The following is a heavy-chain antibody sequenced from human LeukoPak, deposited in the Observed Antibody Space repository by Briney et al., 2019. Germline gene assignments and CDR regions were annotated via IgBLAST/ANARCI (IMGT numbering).Heavy chain of an antibody. CDR1: GFTVSSNY. CDR2: IYSGGST. CDR3: ARGFEWPRSFDY. V-gene: IGHV3-53*05. Sequence: PGGSLRLSCAASGFTVSSNYMSWVRQAPGKGLEWVSVIYSGGSTYYADSVKGRFTISRDNSRNTLYLQMNSLRPEDTAGYYCARGFEWPRSFDYWGQGTLATVSS. J-gene: IGHJ4*02. D-gene: IGHD5-12*01.